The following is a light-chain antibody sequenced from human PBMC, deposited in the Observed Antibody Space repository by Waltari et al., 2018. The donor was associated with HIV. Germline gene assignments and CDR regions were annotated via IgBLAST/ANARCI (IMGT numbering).Light chain of an antibody. CDR1: QSISYW. V-gene: IGKV1-5*03. Sequence: DIQMTQFPSTLSASVGDRVTITCRASQSISYWLAWYQQKPGKAPKVLIYKASSLESGVPSRFSGSGSGTEFTLTISSLQPDDFATYYCQQYNTFSRAFGQGTRVEIK. CDR3: QQYNTFSRA. CDR2: KAS. J-gene: IGKJ1*01.